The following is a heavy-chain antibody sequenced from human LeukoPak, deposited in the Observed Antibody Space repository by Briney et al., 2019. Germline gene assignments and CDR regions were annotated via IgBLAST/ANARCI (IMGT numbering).Heavy chain of an antibody. V-gene: IGHV3-48*03. CDR1: GFTFSTYE. CDR2: ISTSGSTI. CDR3: ARDYGGSSPFDY. J-gene: IGHJ4*02. D-gene: IGHD4-23*01. Sequence: PGGSLRLSCVASGFTFSTYEMNWVRQAPGKGLEWVSYISTSGSTIYYADSVKGRFTISRDNAKNSLYLHMNSLRAEDTAVYYCARDYGGSSPFDYWGQGTLVTVSS.